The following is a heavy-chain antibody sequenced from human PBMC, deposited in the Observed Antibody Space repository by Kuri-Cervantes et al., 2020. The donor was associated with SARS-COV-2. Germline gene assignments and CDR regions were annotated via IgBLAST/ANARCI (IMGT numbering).Heavy chain of an antibody. J-gene: IGHJ4*02. V-gene: IGHV3-64*04. Sequence: GESLKISCSASGFTFSSYAMHWVRQAPGKGLEYVSAISSNGGSTHYADSVKGRFTISRDNSKNTLYLQMNSLRAEDTAVYYCATGWSLAIWGQGTLVTVSS. CDR3: ATGWSLAI. CDR2: ISSNGGST. D-gene: IGHD2-8*01. CDR1: GFTFSSYA.